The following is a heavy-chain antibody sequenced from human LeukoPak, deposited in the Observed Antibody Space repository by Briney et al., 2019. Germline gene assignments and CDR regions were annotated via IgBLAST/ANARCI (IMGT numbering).Heavy chain of an antibody. D-gene: IGHD6-19*01. Sequence: GGSLRLSCAASGFTFDDYAMHWVRQAPGKGLEWVSGISWNSGSIGYADSVKGRFTFSRDNAKNSLYLQMNSLRAEDTALYYCAKAVSRGYSSGWSFDYWGQGTLVTVSS. CDR3: AKAVSRGYSSGWSFDY. J-gene: IGHJ4*02. CDR1: GFTFDDYA. CDR2: ISWNSGSI. V-gene: IGHV3-9*01.